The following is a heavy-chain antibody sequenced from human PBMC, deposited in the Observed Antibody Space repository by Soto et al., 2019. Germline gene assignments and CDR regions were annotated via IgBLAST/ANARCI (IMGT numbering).Heavy chain of an antibody. D-gene: IGHD1-26*01. CDR1: GFTFSSYW. Sequence: EVQLVESGGGLVQPGGSLRLSCTASGFTFSSYWMNWVRQAPGKGLEWVGNIKEDGSEKFYVDSVKGRFTISRDNAKNSLYLDMTSLRVEDTAIYFCARDFGGPWGQGTLVTVSS. CDR3: ARDFGGP. V-gene: IGHV3-7*05. J-gene: IGHJ5*02. CDR2: IKEDGSEK.